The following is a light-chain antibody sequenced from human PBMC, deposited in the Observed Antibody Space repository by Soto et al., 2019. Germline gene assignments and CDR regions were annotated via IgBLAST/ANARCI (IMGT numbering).Light chain of an antibody. CDR1: SSKIGKNY. Sequence: QSVLTQPPSVSAAPRQKVTISFSGSSSKIGKNYVSWYQQLPGTAPKLLIYENNKRPSGIPDRFSGSKSGTSATLGITGLQTGDEADYYCGTWDSSLSAYVFGAGTKVTVL. V-gene: IGLV1-51*02. J-gene: IGLJ1*01. CDR2: ENN. CDR3: GTWDSSLSAYV.